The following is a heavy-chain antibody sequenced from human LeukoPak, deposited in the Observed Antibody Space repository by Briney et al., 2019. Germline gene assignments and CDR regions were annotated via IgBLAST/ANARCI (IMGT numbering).Heavy chain of an antibody. CDR1: GFTFSSYG. J-gene: IGHJ4*02. V-gene: IGHV3-33*01. D-gene: IGHD5-18*01. CDR3: ARQGNPDGRVDTAMVSMFVDY. Sequence: GRSLRLSCAASGFTFSSYGMHWVRQAPGKGLEWVAVIWYDGSNKYYADSVKGRFTISRDNSKNTLYLQMNSLRAEDTAVYYCARQGNPDGRVDTAMVSMFVDYWGQGTLVTVSS. CDR2: IWYDGSNK.